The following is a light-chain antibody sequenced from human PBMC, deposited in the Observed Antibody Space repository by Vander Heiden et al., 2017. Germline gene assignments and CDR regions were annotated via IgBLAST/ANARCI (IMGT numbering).Light chain of an antibody. Sequence: QSVLTQQPSASGTPGQRVTISCSGSSSNIGSNYVYWYQQLPGPSPKLLIYRNNQRPSGVPDRFSGSKSGTSASLAISGLRAEEEADYYCAAWDDSLSGRVFGTGTKVTVL. CDR1: SSNIGSNY. CDR3: AAWDDSLSGRV. CDR2: RNN. J-gene: IGLJ1*01. V-gene: IGLV1-47*01.